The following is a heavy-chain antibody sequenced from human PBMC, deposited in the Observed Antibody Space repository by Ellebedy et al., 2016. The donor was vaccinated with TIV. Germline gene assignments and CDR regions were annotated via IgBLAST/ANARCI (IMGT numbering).Heavy chain of an antibody. D-gene: IGHD3-10*01. CDR1: GFSLSNARMG. Sequence: SGPTLVXPTQTLTLTCTVSGFSLSNARMGVSWIRQPPGKALEWLAQIFSNDEKSYSTSLKSRLTISKDTSKSQVVLTMTNMDPVDTATYYCARIVWFGEPREWYFDYWGQGTLVTVSS. V-gene: IGHV2-26*01. J-gene: IGHJ4*02. CDR3: ARIVWFGEPREWYFDY. CDR2: IFSNDEK.